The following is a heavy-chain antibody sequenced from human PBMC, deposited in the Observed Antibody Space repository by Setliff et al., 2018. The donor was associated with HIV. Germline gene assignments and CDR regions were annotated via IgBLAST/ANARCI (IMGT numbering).Heavy chain of an antibody. CDR3: ARQRDPDGFDI. Sequence: GESLKISCKGSGYNFDGYWIGWVRQMPGKGLQWMGTIYPGDSDTRYSPPFQGQVTISADKSITTAYLQWSSLKASDTAMYFCARQRDPDGFDIWGQGTMVTVSS. CDR1: GYNFDGYW. CDR2: IYPGDSDT. V-gene: IGHV5-51*01. J-gene: IGHJ3*02.